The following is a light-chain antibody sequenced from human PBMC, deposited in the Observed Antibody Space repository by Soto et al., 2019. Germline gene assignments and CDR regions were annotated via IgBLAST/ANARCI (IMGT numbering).Light chain of an antibody. CDR1: QDISNY. V-gene: IGKV1-16*01. CDR2: EAS. J-gene: IGKJ1*01. Sequence: DIQMTQSPSSLSASVGDRVTIPCQSSQDISNYLNWYQKKPGKAPKVLIYEASNLQSGVPSRFSGSGAGTEFTLTISSLQAEDFAVYYCQQYYSYPGTFGQGTKVDI. CDR3: QQYYSYPGT.